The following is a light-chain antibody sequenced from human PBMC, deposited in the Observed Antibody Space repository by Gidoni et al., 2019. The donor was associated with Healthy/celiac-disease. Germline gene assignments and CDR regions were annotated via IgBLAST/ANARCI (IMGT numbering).Light chain of an antibody. J-gene: IGKJ2*01. CDR1: QSVSSN. V-gene: IGKV3-15*01. Sequence: IRMPQSPATLSVSPGERATLPCRASQSVSSNLAWYQQKPGQAPRLLIYGASTRATGIPARFSGSGSGTEFTLTISSLQSEDFAVYYCQQYNNWPLYTFGQGTKLEIK. CDR3: QQYNNWPLYT. CDR2: GAS.